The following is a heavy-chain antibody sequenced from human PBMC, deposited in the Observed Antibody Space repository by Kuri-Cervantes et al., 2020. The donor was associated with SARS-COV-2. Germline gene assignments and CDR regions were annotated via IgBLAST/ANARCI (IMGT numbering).Heavy chain of an antibody. V-gene: IGHV3-33*08. CDR3: ARDECSSTSRYRGKYYYYGMDV. CDR2: IWYDGSNK. Sequence: GESLKISCAASGFTFSSYGMHWVRQAPGKGLEWVAVIWYDGSNKYYADSVKGRFTISRDNSKNTLYLQMNSLRAEDTAVYYCARDECSSTSRYRGKYYYYGMDVWGQGTTVTVSS. J-gene: IGHJ6*02. CDR1: GFTFSSYG. D-gene: IGHD2-2*01.